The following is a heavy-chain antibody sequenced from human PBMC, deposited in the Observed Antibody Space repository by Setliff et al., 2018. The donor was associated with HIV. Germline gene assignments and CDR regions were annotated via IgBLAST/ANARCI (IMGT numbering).Heavy chain of an antibody. CDR1: GGSFSGYY. CDR3: ALSGYSSSWYGY. J-gene: IGHJ4*02. V-gene: IGHV4-34*01. Sequence: SETLSLTCAVYGGSFSGYYWSWIRQTPGKGLEWIGSSYHTGSTYYNPSLKSRVTMSVDKSKNQFSLKLSSVTAADTAVYYCALSGYSSSWYGYWGQGTLVTVSS. D-gene: IGHD6-13*01. CDR2: SYHTGST.